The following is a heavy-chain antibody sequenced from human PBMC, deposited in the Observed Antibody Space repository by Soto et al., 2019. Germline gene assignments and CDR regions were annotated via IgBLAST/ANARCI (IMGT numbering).Heavy chain of an antibody. J-gene: IGHJ4*02. CDR3: ARDVGLDSDDFFAY. CDR2: IRGDGGQT. CDR1: GFTFTSYG. Sequence: VQLFASGGGSARPGGSLRLSCTASGFTFTSYGMGWVRQAPGKGLQWVSTIRGDGGQTHYTDSVKGRFSISKDNXXXTVYLQMDSLRAEDTAMYFCARDVGLDSDDFFAYWGQGTQVTVSS. V-gene: IGHV3-23*01. D-gene: IGHD3-9*01.